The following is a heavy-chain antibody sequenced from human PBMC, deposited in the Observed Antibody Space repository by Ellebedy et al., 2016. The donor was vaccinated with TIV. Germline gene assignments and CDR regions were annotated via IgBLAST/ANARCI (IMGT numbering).Heavy chain of an antibody. CDR3: ARVSVDVVIGYHYFYMDI. CDR1: GYTFTSFG. D-gene: IGHD6-6*01. J-gene: IGHJ6*03. Sequence: ASVKVSCXASGYTFTSFGLSWVRQAPGQGLEWMGWISAYNGDINYAQNFQGGVAMTTDTATSTVYVDLRSLRSDDTAVYYCARVSVDVVIGYHYFYMDIWGKGTTVTVSS. V-gene: IGHV1-18*01. CDR2: ISAYNGDI.